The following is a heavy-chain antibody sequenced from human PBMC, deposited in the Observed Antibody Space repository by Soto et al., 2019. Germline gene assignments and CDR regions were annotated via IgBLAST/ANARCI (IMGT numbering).Heavy chain of an antibody. V-gene: IGHV1-3*05. D-gene: IGHD2-21*02. CDR3: ARTVVVTATPYYYYGMDV. Sequence: QVQLVQSGAEEKKPGASVKVSCKASGYTFTSYAMHWVRQAPGQRLEWMGWINAGNGNTKYSQKFQGRVTITRDTSASTAYMELSSLRSEDTAVYYCARTVVVTATPYYYYGMDVWGQGTTVTVSS. CDR2: INAGNGNT. CDR1: GYTFTSYA. J-gene: IGHJ6*02.